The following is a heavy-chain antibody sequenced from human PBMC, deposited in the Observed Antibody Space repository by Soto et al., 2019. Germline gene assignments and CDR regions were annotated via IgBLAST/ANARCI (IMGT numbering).Heavy chain of an antibody. V-gene: IGHV4-34*01. D-gene: IGHD1-7*01. J-gene: IGHJ4*02. CDR1: GGSSSNYY. Sequence: SETLSLTCAVYGGSSSNYYWSWIRQPPGKGLEWIGEINHSGSTNYNPSLKSRVTISVDTSKNQFSLKLSSVTAADTAVYYCARGRITGTATMGYWGQGTLVTVSS. CDR3: ARGRITGTATMGY. CDR2: INHSGST.